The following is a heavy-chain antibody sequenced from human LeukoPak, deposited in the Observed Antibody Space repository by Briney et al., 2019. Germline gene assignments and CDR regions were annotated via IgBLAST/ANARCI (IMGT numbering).Heavy chain of an antibody. V-gene: IGHV2-5*02. CDR2: IYWDDDK. D-gene: IGHD1/OR15-1a*01. CDR3: AHVNNYYDY. J-gene: IGHJ4*02. CDR1: GMSLSTSRVA. Sequence: SGPTLVNPTQPLTLTCTLSGMSLSTSRVAVGWIRQPPGKAPEWLALIYWDDDKRYNPSLKSRLTITKDTSKNQVVLTMTNMDPVDTATYYCAHVNNYYDYWGQGTLVTVSS.